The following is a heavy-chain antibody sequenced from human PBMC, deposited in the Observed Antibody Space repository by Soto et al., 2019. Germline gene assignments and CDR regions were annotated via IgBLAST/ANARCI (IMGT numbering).Heavy chain of an antibody. CDR2: INAGNGNT. CDR3: AREKSRDFWSGYQDAFDI. D-gene: IGHD3-3*01. J-gene: IGHJ3*02. Sequence: GASVKVSCKGSGYTFTSYAMHWVRQAPGQRLEWMGWINAGNGNTKYSQKFQGKVTITRDTSASTAYMELSSLRSEDTAVYYCAREKSRDFWSGYQDAFDIWGQGTMVTVSS. V-gene: IGHV1-3*01. CDR1: GYTFTSYA.